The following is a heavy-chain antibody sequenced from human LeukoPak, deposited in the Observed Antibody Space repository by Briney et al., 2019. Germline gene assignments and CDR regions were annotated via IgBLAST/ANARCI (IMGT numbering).Heavy chain of an antibody. CDR2: INSDGSST. CDR1: GFTFSSYW. J-gene: IGHJ4*02. V-gene: IGHV3-74*01. D-gene: IGHD1-26*01. Sequence: GGSLRLSCAASGFTFSSYWMHWVRQAPGKGLVWVSRINSDGSSTSYADSAKGRFTISRDNAKNSLYLQMNSLRAEDTALYYCAKDIRRIGNYFDYWGQGTLVTVSS. CDR3: AKDIRRIGNYFDY.